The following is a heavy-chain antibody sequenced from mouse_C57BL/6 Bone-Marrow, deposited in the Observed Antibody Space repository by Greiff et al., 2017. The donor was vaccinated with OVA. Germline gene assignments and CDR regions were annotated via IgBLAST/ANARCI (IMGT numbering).Heavy chain of an antibody. Sequence: VQLKESVAELVRPGASVKLSCTASGFNIKNTYMHWVKQRPEQGLEWIGRIDPANGNTKYAPKFQGKATITADTSSNTAYLQLSSLTSEDTAIYYCARSGYYGSGDYYAMDYWGQGTSVTVSS. J-gene: IGHJ4*01. D-gene: IGHD1-1*01. CDR1: GFNIKNTY. V-gene: IGHV14-3*01. CDR2: IDPANGNT. CDR3: ARSGYYGSGDYYAMDY.